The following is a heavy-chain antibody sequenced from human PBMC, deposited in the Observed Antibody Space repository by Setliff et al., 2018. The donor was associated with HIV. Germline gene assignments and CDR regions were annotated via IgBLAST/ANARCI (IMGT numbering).Heavy chain of an antibody. Sequence: KTSETLSLTCTVSGGSISSSSSYWGWIRQSPGKGLEWIGSIYHSGNTYYNPSLKSRVTISVDTSKNQFSLKLSSVTAADTAVYFCASQGIALREHDYWGQGTLVTVSS. CDR3: ASQGIALREHDY. D-gene: IGHD6-13*01. CDR2: IYHSGNT. J-gene: IGHJ4*02. CDR1: GGSISSSSSY. V-gene: IGHV4-39*01.